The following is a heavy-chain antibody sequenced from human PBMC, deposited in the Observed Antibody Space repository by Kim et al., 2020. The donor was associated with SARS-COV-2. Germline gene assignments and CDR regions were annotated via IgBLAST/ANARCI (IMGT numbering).Heavy chain of an antibody. Sequence: ASVKVSCKASGYTFTSYAMHWVRQAPGQRLEWMGWINAGNGNTKYSQKFQGRVTITRDTSASTAYMELSSLRSEDTAVYYCARDNDFWSGYRTRSFDYWGQGTLVTVSS. V-gene: IGHV1-3*01. J-gene: IGHJ4*02. CDR2: INAGNGNT. D-gene: IGHD3-3*01. CDR1: GYTFTSYA. CDR3: ARDNDFWSGYRTRSFDY.